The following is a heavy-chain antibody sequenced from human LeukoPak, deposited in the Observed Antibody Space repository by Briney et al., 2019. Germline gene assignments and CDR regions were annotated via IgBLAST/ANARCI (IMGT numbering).Heavy chain of an antibody. CDR1: GFTFSSYA. CDR3: ARGGKQWLVRYYYYGMDV. V-gene: IGHV3-30*04. J-gene: IGHJ6*04. D-gene: IGHD6-19*01. CDR2: ISYDGSNK. Sequence: PGGSLRLSCAASGFTFSSYAMHWVRQAPGKGLEWVAVISYDGSNKYYADSVKGRFTISRDNSKNTLYLQVNSLRAEDTAVYYCARGGKQWLVRYYYYGMDVWGKGTTVTVSS.